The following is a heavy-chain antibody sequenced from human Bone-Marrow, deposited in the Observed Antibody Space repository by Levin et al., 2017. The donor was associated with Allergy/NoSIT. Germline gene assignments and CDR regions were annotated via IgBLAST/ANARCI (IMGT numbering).Heavy chain of an antibody. J-gene: IGHJ3*02. Sequence: GESLKISCAASGFTFSDFSMNWVRQAPGKGLEWVSSIGSRSRYIYYADSLKGRFTVSRDNAKKSLYLQMNSLRADDTAVYYCARGMYSGTYSVTSIFDIWGQGTMVTISS. CDR2: IGSRSRYI. V-gene: IGHV3-21*01. CDR3: ARGMYSGTYSVTSIFDI. D-gene: IGHD1-26*01. CDR1: GFTFSDFS.